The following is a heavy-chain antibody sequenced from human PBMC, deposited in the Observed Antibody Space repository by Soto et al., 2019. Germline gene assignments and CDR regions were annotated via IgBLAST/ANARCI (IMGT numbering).Heavy chain of an antibody. D-gene: IGHD3-9*01. CDR3: ARVGILTGYGFDH. V-gene: IGHV1-3*01. J-gene: IGHJ4*02. Sequence: ASVKVSCKASGYTFTSYAMHWVRQAPGQRLEWMGWINAGNGNTKYSQKLQGRVTITRDTSASTAYMELSSLRSDDTAVYYCARVGILTGYGFDHRGQGTLVT. CDR1: GYTFTSYA. CDR2: INAGNGNT.